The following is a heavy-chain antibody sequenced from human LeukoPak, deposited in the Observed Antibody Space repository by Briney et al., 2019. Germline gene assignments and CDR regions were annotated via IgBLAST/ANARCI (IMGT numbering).Heavy chain of an antibody. CDR1: GGSIISSSYY. V-gene: IGHV4-39*01. CDR2: IYYSGST. CDR3: AKQAYCSSTSCYRFDY. Sequence: SETLSLTCTVSGGSIISSSYYWGWIRQPPGKGLEWIGSIYYSGSTYYNPSLKSRVTISVDTSKNQFSLKLSSVTAADTAVYYCAKQAYCSSTSCYRFDYWGQGTLVTVSS. D-gene: IGHD2-2*01. J-gene: IGHJ4*02.